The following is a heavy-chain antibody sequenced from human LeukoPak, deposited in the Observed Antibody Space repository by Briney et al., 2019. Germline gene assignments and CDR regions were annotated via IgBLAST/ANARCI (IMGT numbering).Heavy chain of an antibody. CDR3: AKDRYSGLNTIGY. Sequence: GGSLRLSCAASEFTFSTYGMHWVRQAPAKGLEWVAVISYDGSYKFYADSVKGRLTISRDNSKSTLYLQMNSLRAEDTAVYYCAKDRYSGLNTIGYWGQGTLVTVSS. V-gene: IGHV3-30*18. CDR1: EFTFSTYG. J-gene: IGHJ4*02. CDR2: ISYDGSYK. D-gene: IGHD6-13*01.